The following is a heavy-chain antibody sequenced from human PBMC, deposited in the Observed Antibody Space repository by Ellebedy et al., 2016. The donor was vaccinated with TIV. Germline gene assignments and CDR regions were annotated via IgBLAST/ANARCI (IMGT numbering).Heavy chain of an antibody. J-gene: IGHJ4*02. CDR2: INPILGTA. V-gene: IGHV1-69*04. CDR1: GGTFSNYA. CDR3: AREDVWYMNYYDSSGYYDY. Sequence: AASVKVSCKAFGGTFSNYAVTWVRQAPGQGLEWMGRINPILGTANYAQKFQGRVTMTADKSTSTDYMELTSLRAEDTAVYYCAREDVWYMNYYDSSGYYDYWGQGTLVTVSS. D-gene: IGHD3-22*01.